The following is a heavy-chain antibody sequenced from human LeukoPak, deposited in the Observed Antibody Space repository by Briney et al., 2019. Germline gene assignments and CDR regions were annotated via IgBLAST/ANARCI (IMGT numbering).Heavy chain of an antibody. CDR3: ARASSYYYGSGICRY. J-gene: IGHJ4*02. D-gene: IGHD3-10*01. V-gene: IGHV1-8*01. CDR1: GYTFTSYD. Sequence: ASVKVSCKASGYTFTSYDINWVRQATGQELEWMGWMNPNSGNTGYAQKFQGRVTMTRNTSISTAYMELSGLRSEDTAVYYCARASSYYYGSGICRYWGQGTLVTVSS. CDR2: MNPNSGNT.